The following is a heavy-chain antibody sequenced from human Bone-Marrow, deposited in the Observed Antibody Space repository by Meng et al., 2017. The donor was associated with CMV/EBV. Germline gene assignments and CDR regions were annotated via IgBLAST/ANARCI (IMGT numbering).Heavy chain of an antibody. V-gene: IGHV3-49*04. CDR1: GFTFGDYA. Sequence: GESLKISCTASGFTFGDYAMSWVRQAPGKGLEWVGFIRSKAYGGTTEYAASVKSRFSISRDDSKSIAYLQMNSLKTEDTAVYYCTREEWNEDAFDIWGQGTMVTVSS. CDR3: TREEWNEDAFDI. CDR2: IRSKAYGGTT. J-gene: IGHJ3*02. D-gene: IGHD1-1*01.